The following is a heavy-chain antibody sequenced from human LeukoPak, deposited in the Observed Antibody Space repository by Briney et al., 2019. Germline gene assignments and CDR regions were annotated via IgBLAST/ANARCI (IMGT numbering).Heavy chain of an antibody. J-gene: IGHJ5*02. CDR3: ARSSGYDSGWFDP. CDR2: IYTSEST. Sequence: SETLSLTCTVSGGSISSGSYYWSWIRQPAGKGLEWIGRIYTSESTNYNPSLKSRVTISVDTSKNQFSLKLSSVTAADTAVYYCARSSGYDSGWFDPWGQGTLVTVSS. V-gene: IGHV4-61*02. CDR1: GGSISSGSYY. D-gene: IGHD5-12*01.